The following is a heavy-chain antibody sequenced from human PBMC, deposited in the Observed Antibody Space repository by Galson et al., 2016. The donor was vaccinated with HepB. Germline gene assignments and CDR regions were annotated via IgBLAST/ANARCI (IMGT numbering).Heavy chain of an antibody. J-gene: IGHJ4*02. D-gene: IGHD3-22*01. CDR2: SSSSGNNL. CDR3: VRCQQYPLLRYYFDY. Sequence: SLRLSCAVSGFTFTDYSMTWIRQAPGKGLEWLSYSSSSGNNLKYADSVRGRFTISRDNSKNSVFLQMNSRTADDSAVYYCVRCQQYPLLRYYFDYWGQGALVTVSS. V-gene: IGHV3-11*04. CDR1: GFTFTDYS.